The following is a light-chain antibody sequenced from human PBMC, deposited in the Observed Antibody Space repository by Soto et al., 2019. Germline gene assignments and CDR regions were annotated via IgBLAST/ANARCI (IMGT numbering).Light chain of an antibody. J-gene: IGKJ1*01. CDR1: QSVSSSY. CDR3: QQYGSSPRT. V-gene: IGKV3-20*01. CDR2: GVS. Sequence: EIVLTQSPGTLSLSPGKRATLSCRASQSVSSSYLAWYQQKPGQTPRLLIHGVSSRATGIPDRFSGSGSGTDFTLTISRLEPEDFAVYYCQQYGSSPRTFGPGTKVDIK.